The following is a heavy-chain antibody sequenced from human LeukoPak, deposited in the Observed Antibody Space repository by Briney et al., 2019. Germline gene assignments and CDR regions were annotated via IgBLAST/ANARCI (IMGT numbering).Heavy chain of an antibody. V-gene: IGHV1-69*05. Sequence: GASVKVSCKASGGTFSSYAISWVRQAPGQGLEWMGGIIPIFGTANYAQKFQGRVTITTDESTSTAYMELSSLRSEDTAVYYCAPYYYDSSGYYPLGGWGQGTLVTVSS. J-gene: IGHJ4*02. CDR1: GGTFSSYA. D-gene: IGHD3-22*01. CDR2: IIPIFGTA. CDR3: APYYYDSSGYYPLGG.